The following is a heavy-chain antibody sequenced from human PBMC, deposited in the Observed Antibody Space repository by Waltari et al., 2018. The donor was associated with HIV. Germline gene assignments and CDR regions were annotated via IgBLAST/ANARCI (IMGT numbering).Heavy chain of an antibody. V-gene: IGHV1-24*01. D-gene: IGHD3-10*01. CDR3: ATTNKRWRQYGAEY. CDR2: CDPEDGKR. J-gene: IGHJ4*02. CDR1: GKTLYELV. Sequence: QVQSVQSGAEVKKTGASVKVSCEVSGKTLYELVPHWVRQTHGNGLEGLGDCDPEDGKRIYGETFQDRVTMTEDRSADTGYMEGSSLTSEDTAVYYCATTNKRWRQYGAEYWGQGTLVTVSS.